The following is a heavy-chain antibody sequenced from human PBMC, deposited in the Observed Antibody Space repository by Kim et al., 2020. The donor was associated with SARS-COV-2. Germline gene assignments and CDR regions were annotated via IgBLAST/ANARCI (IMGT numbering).Heavy chain of an antibody. Sequence: GGSLRLSCAASGFTFSSYAMHWVRQAPGKGLEWVAVISYDGSNKYYADSVKGRFTISRGNSKNTLYLQMNSLRAEDTAVYYCARGRGGSYYSVDYWGQGTLVTVSS. CDR1: GFTFSSYA. D-gene: IGHD1-26*01. V-gene: IGHV3-30*04. CDR3: ARGRGGSYYSVDY. J-gene: IGHJ4*02. CDR2: ISYDGSNK.